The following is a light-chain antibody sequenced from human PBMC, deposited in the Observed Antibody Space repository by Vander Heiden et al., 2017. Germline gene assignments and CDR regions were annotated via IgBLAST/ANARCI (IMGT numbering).Light chain of an antibody. CDR3: LQHRTYPWA. J-gene: IGKJ1*01. V-gene: IGKV1-17*01. CDR1: EDIGDD. Sequence: DIQITQSSSYLSAAVGDRVTITCRESEDIGDDLTWYQLKPGKAPERLIYNTLIYQSGVPSMFSGSGSAKQFTLTISSLQPEDFATYYCLQHRTYPWAFGQGTKVEIK. CDR2: NTL.